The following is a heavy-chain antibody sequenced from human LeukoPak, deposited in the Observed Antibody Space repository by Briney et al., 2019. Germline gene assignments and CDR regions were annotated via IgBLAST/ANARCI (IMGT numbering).Heavy chain of an antibody. CDR1: GGSISSSNW. Sequence: PSETLSLTCAVSGGSISSSNWWSWVRQPPGKGLEWIGEIYHSGSTNYNPSLKSRVTISVDKSKNQFSLKLSSVTAADTAVYYCARYCSSSGRQRWFDPWGQGTLVTVSS. V-gene: IGHV4-4*02. CDR3: ARYCSSSGRQRWFDP. D-gene: IGHD2-2*01. CDR2: IYHSGST. J-gene: IGHJ5*02.